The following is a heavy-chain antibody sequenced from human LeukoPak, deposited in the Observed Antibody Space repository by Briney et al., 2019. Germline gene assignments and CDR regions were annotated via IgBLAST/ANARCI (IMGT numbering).Heavy chain of an antibody. CDR2: ISYDGSNK. V-gene: IGHV3-30-3*01. D-gene: IGHD3-10*01. CDR3: ASDWKYYGSGTMGY. Sequence: GGSLRLSCAASGFTFSSYATHWVRQAPGKGLEWVAVISYDGSNKYYADSVKGRFTISRDNSKNTLYLQMNSLRAEDTAVYYCASDWKYYGSGTMGYWGQGTLVTVSS. CDR1: GFTFSSYA. J-gene: IGHJ4*02.